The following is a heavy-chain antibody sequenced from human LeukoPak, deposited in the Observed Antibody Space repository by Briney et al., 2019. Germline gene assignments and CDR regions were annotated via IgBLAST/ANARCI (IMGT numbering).Heavy chain of an antibody. V-gene: IGHV3-30*18. CDR1: GFTFSSHG. Sequence: PGGSLRLSCAASGFTFSSHGMHWVRQAPGKGLEWVAVTSYDGRKKYYADSVKGRFTISRDNSKNTLYLQMNSLRAEDTAVYYCAKDLGYYDSSGYYSQGGNYGVDVWGQGTTVTVSS. J-gene: IGHJ6*02. D-gene: IGHD3-22*01. CDR3: AKDLGYYDSSGYYSQGGNYGVDV. CDR2: TSYDGRKK.